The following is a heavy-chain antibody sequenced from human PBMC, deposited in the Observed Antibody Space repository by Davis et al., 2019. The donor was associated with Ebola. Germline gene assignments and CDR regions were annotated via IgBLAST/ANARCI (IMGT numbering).Heavy chain of an antibody. V-gene: IGHV3-23*01. CDR1: GFTFSNSG. J-gene: IGHJ4*02. Sequence: GESLKISCAASGFTFSNSGMNWVRQAPGKGLEWVSTISDRSEHTHYADSVKGRFTISRDDSKNTVFLHMNTLRAEDTAIYYCTTRLVNHFDYWGQGTLVTVSS. CDR2: ISDRSEHT. CDR3: TTRLVNHFDY. D-gene: IGHD6-19*01.